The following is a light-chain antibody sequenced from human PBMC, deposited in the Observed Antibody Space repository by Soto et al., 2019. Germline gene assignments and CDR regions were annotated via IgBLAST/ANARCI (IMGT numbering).Light chain of an antibody. Sequence: QSVLTQPPSVSGAPGQRVTISCTGSSSNIGACYDVHWYQQLPGTAPKLLIYGNSNRPSGVPDLFSGSKSGTSASLAITGLQAEDEADYYRQSYDSSLSVVFGGGTKLTVL. CDR2: GNS. CDR3: QSYDSSLSVV. J-gene: IGLJ2*01. V-gene: IGLV1-40*01. CDR1: SSNIGACYD.